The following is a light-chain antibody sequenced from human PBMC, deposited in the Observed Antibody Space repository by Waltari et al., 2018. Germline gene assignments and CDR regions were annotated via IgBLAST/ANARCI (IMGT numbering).Light chain of an antibody. CDR1: SLRRFY. CDR2: GQN. J-gene: IGLJ2*01. V-gene: IGLV3-19*01. Sequence: SSELTQDPSVSVALGQTVRITCQGDSLRRFYASWYQQRPGQAPILVLYGQNNRPSGIPDRFSGSTSGNTSSLTITWSQAEDEADDYCHSRDTSSTRVFGGGTRLTV. CDR3: HSRDTSSTRV.